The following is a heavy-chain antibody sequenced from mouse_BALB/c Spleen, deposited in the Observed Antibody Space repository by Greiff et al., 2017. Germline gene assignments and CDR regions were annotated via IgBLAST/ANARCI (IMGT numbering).Heavy chain of an antibody. J-gene: IGHJ2*01. V-gene: IGHV14-4*02. D-gene: IGHD2-3*01. CDR1: GYTFTSYT. CDR2: IDPENGDT. Sequence: EVQLQQSGAELARPGASVKMSCKASGYTFTSYTMHWVKQRPEQGLEWIGWIDPENGDTEYAPKFQGKATMTADTSSNTAYLQLSSLTSEDTAVYYCNALDGFDYWGQGTTLTVSS. CDR3: NALDGFDY.